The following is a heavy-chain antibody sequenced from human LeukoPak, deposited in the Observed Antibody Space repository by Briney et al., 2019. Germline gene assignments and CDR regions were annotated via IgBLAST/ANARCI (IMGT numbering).Heavy chain of an antibody. Sequence: SETLSLTCTVSGGSISTSNYYWGWVRQPPGKGLEWIGNIFYSGSTYYSPSLKSRVTISLDTSRNQFSLKLNSVTAADTAVYYCVRADYNGGNPGSLDIWGRGTMVTVSS. CDR3: VRADYNGGNPGSLDI. J-gene: IGHJ3*02. D-gene: IGHD2-8*01. CDR2: IFYSGST. CDR1: GGSISTSNYY. V-gene: IGHV4-39*07.